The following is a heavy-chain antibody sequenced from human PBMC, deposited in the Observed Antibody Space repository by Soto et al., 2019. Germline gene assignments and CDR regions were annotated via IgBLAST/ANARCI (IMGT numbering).Heavy chain of an antibody. Sequence: QVQLVESGGGVVQPGRSLRLSCAASGFPFTSYGMHWVREGPDKGLEWVAIISYEGSDKYYADSVKGRFTISRDNSKHTLYLQMHSLRPEDTALYYCVGGQYYFDYRGQGTLVIVSS. D-gene: IGHD3-10*01. CDR1: GFPFTSYG. V-gene: IGHV3-30*03. CDR2: ISYEGSDK. J-gene: IGHJ4*02. CDR3: VGGQYYFDY.